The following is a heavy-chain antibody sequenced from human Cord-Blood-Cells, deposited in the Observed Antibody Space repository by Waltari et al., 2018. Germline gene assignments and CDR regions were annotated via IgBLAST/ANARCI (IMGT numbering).Heavy chain of an antibody. CDR2: ISAYNGNT. Sequence: QVQLVQPGAEVKKPGASVKVSCKASGYTFTSYGISWVRQAPGQGLEWMGWISAYNGNTNYAQKLQGRVTMTTDTSTGTAYMELRRLGSDDAAVYYCASGNWNDAFDIWGQGTMVTVSS. V-gene: IGHV1-18*04. CDR3: ASGNWNDAFDI. D-gene: IGHD1-1*01. J-gene: IGHJ3*02. CDR1: GYTFTSYG.